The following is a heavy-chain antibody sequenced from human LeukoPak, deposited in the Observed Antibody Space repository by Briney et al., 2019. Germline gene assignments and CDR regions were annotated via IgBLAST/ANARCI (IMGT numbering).Heavy chain of an antibody. CDR2: IYYSGST. Sequence: PSETLSLTCTVSGDSISSYYWSWIRQPPGKGLEWIGYIYYSGSTNYNPSLKSRVTISVDTSKNQFSLKLSSVTAADTAVYYCARSGSYYFFVDWGQGTLVTVSS. CDR3: ARSGSYYFFVD. V-gene: IGHV4-59*01. J-gene: IGHJ4*02. D-gene: IGHD1-26*01. CDR1: GDSISSYY.